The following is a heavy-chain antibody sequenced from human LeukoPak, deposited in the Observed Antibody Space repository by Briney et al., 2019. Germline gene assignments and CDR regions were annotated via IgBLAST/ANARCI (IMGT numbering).Heavy chain of an antibody. CDR1: GFTFSAYS. CDR2: ISPSSTTI. CDR3: ARGGYYSGLESYRGLS. J-gene: IGHJ5*02. D-gene: IGHD3-10*01. V-gene: IGHV3-48*02. Sequence: GGSLRLSCAASGFTFSAYSMDWVRQAPGKGLEWVSYISPSSTTIYYADSVKGRFTISRDNGKNSLYLQMNGLTDEDTAVYYCARGGYYSGLESYRGLSWGQGTLVTVSS.